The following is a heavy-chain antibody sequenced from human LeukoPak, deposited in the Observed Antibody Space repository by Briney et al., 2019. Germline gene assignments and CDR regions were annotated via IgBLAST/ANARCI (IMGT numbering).Heavy chain of an antibody. J-gene: IGHJ5*02. CDR2: IRNKANSYAT. V-gene: IGHV3-73*01. CDR3: TRYSSSDNWFDP. Sequence: GGSLRLSCAASGFTFSGSAMHWVRQASGKGLEWVGRIRNKANSYATAYTASVKGRFTISRDDSKNTAYLQMNSLKTEDTAVYYCTRYSSSDNWFDPWGQGTLVTVSS. CDR1: GFTFSGSA. D-gene: IGHD6-6*01.